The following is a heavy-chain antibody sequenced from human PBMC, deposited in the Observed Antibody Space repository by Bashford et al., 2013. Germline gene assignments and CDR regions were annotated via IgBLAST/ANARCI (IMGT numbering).Heavy chain of an antibody. V-gene: IGHV4-34*09. CDR2: IYYSGIT. CDR3: ARTPLPYFDL. Sequence: TLSLTCAVYVGPFSGYYWSSDPPXTPREGAWSGIGYIYYSGITDYNPSLKSRVTVSVDTSENQFSLKLSSVTAADTAVYYCARTPLPYFDLWGRGTLVTVSS. J-gene: IGHJ2*01. CDR1: VGPFSGYY.